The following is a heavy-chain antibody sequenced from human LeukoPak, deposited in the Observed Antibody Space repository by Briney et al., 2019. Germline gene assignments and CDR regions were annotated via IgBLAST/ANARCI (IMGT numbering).Heavy chain of an antibody. Sequence: LSGGSLRLSFAATGFPFSSYAISWSRQSLGMMEGWVLQINGRGHITYYADSHKCRINIPRDNSKTTLYLRINTMRAEDTDVYYSAKATADDSCNYYAYWGKGTLVTVSS. J-gene: IGHJ4*01. V-gene: IGHV3-23*05. D-gene: IGHD3-22*01. CDR2: INGRGHIT. CDR3: AKATADDSCNYYAY. CDR1: GFPFSSYA.